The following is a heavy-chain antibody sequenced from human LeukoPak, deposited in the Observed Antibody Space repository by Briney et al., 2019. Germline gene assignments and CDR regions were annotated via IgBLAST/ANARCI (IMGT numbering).Heavy chain of an antibody. CDR1: GFTFSSYG. D-gene: IGHD3-10*01. V-gene: IGHV3-33*01. CDR2: IWYDGSNK. Sequence: PGGSLRLSCAASGFTFSSYGMHWVRQAPGKGLEWVAVIWYDGSNKYYAGSVKGRFTISRDNSKNTLYPQMNSLRAEDTAVYYCARDFYVGSGSYYIGYWGQGTLVTVSS. J-gene: IGHJ4*02. CDR3: ARDFYVGSGSYYIGY.